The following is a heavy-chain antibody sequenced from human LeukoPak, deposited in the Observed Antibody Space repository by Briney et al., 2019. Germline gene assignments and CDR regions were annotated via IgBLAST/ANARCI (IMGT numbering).Heavy chain of an antibody. CDR2: ISAYNGNT. J-gene: IGHJ4*02. V-gene: IGHV1-18*01. CDR3: ARLSYYPAPSYFDY. Sequence: ASVKVSCKASGYTFTSYGISWVRQAPGQGLEWMGWISAYNGNTNYAQKLQGRVTMTTDTSTSTAYMELRSLRSDDTAVYYCARLSYYPAPSYFDYWGQGTLVTVSS. CDR1: GYTFTSYG. D-gene: IGHD3-10*01.